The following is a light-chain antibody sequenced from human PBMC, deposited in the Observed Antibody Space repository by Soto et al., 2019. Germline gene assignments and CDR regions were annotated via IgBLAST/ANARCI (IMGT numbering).Light chain of an antibody. J-gene: IGLJ2*01. CDR3: QSYDNNLRAVV. CDR2: DTS. Sequence: QAVVTQEPSLTVSPGGTVTLTCGSSTGAVTSGHYPYWFQQKPGQAPRTLIYDTSNKHSWTPARFSGSLLGGKAALTLSGAQPEDEAEYYCQSYDNNLRAVVFGGGTKLTVL. V-gene: IGLV7-46*01. CDR1: TGAVTSGHY.